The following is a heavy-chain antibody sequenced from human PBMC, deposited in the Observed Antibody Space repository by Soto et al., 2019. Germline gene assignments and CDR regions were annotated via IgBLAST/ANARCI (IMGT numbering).Heavy chain of an antibody. Sequence: QVQLQESGPGLVKPSETLSLTCTVSGGSVSSGSYYWSWIRQPPGKGLEWIGYIYYSGSTNYNPSLKSRVTXXVXTFXNQFSLKLSSVTAADTAVYYCARAGRGSSSRSIDYWGQGTLVTVSS. CDR3: ARAGRGSSSRSIDY. J-gene: IGHJ4*02. V-gene: IGHV4-61*01. D-gene: IGHD6-13*01. CDR1: GGSVSSGSYY. CDR2: IYYSGST.